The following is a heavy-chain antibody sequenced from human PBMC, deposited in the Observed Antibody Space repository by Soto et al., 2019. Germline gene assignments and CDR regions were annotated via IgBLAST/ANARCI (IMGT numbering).Heavy chain of an antibody. CDR2: IIPIFGTA. CDR1: GGTSSSYA. CDR3: ARGPNYYDSSGYLRPHAFDI. D-gene: IGHD3-22*01. V-gene: IGHV1-69*13. Sequence: SVKVSCKASGGTSSSYAISWVRQAPGQGLEWMGGIIPIFGTANYAQKFQGRVTITADESTSTAYMELSSLRSEDTAVYYCARGPNYYDSSGYLRPHAFDIWGQGTMVTVSS. J-gene: IGHJ3*02.